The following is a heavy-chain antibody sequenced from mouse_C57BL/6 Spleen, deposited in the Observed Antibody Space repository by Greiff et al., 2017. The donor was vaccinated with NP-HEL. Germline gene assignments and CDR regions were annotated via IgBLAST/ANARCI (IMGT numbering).Heavy chain of an antibody. V-gene: IGHV1-69*01. CDR3: ARRTTVVPYYFDY. Sequence: QVHVKQPGAELVMPGASVKLSCKASGYTFTSYWMHWVKQRPGQGLEWIGEIDPSDSYTNYNQKFKGKSTLTVDKSSSTAYMQLSSLTSEDSAVYYCARRTTVVPYYFDYWGQGTTLTVSS. D-gene: IGHD1-1*01. CDR2: IDPSDSYT. J-gene: IGHJ2*01. CDR1: GYTFTSYW.